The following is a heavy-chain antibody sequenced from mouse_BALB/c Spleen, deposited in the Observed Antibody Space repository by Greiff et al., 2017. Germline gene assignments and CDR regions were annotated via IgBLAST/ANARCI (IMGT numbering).Heavy chain of an antibody. Sequence: VQLQQPGAELVKPGASVKLSCKASGYTFTSYWMHWVKQRPGQGLEWIGEINPSNGRTNYNEKFKSKATLTVDKSSSTAYMQLSSLTSEDSAVYYCARSGYDGNYYAMDYWGQGTSVTVSS. D-gene: IGHD2-2*01. V-gene: IGHV1S81*02. CDR1: GYTFTSYW. CDR3: ARSGYDGNYYAMDY. CDR2: INPSNGRT. J-gene: IGHJ4*01.